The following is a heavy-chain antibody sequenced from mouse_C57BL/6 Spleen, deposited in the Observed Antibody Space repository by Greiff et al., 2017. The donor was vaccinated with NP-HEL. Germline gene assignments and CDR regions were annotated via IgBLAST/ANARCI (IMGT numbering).Heavy chain of an antibody. V-gene: IGHV1-61*01. J-gene: IGHJ1*03. CDR2: IYPSDSET. CDR1: GYTFTSYW. Sequence: QVQLQQPGAELVRPGSSVKLSCKASGYTFTSYWMDWVKQRPGQGLEWIGNIYPSDSETHYNQQFKDKATLTVDKSSSTAYMQLSSLTSEDSAVYYCARSGLYSNYEGWYFDVWGTGTTVTVSS. CDR3: ARSGLYSNYEGWYFDV. D-gene: IGHD2-5*01.